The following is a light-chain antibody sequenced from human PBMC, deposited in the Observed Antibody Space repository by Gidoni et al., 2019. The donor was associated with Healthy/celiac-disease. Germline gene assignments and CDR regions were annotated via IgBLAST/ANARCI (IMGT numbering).Light chain of an antibody. Sequence: DIVMTQSPDSLAVSLGERATINCKSSQSVLYSSNNKNYLAWYQQKPGQPPKLLIYWASTRESGVPDRFSGSGSGTEFTLTISSLQAEDVAVYSCQQYYSTPRTFXQXTKVEIK. CDR3: QQYYSTPRT. J-gene: IGKJ1*01. V-gene: IGKV4-1*01. CDR2: WAS. CDR1: QSVLYSSNNKNY.